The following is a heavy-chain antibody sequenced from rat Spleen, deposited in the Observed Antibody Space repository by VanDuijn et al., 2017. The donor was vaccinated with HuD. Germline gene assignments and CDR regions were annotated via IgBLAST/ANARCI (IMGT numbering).Heavy chain of an antibody. J-gene: IGHJ2*01. CDR2: ISFSRST. Sequence: EVQLQESGPGLVKPSQSLSLTCSVTGYSITSIYWGWIRKFPGNKMEWMGYISFSRSTTYNPSLKSRISISRDTSKNQFFLQLNSVTTEDTATYYCARYRNTMGLFDCWGQGVMVTVSS. D-gene: IGHD1-7*01. V-gene: IGHV3-1*01. CDR3: ARYRNTMGLFDC. CDR1: GYSITSIY.